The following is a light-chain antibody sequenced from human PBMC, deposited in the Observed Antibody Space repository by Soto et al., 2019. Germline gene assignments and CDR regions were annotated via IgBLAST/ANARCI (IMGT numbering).Light chain of an antibody. CDR3: QQYQTSGRT. J-gene: IGKJ2*01. V-gene: IGKV3-20*01. CDR2: AAS. Sequence: EIVLTQSPGTLSLSPGERATLSCRASQSVRSSFLAWYQQRPGQAPRLLIYAASSRATGIPDRFSDSGSGTDFTLTISGLEPEDFAVYYCQQYQTSGRTFGQGSKLEIK. CDR1: QSVRSSF.